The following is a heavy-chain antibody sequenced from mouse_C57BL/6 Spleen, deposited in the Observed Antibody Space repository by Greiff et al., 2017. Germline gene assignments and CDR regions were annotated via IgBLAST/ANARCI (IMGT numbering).Heavy chain of an antibody. CDR2: INYDGSST. CDR1: GFTFSDYY. CDR3: ARGGNYDYDVGYFDY. Sequence: EVKLVESEGGLVQPGSSMKLSCTASGFTFSDYYMAWVRQVPEKGLEWVANINYDGSSTYYLDSLKSRFIISRDNAKNILYLQMSSLKSEDTATYYCARGGNYDYDVGYFDYWGQGTTLTVSS. J-gene: IGHJ2*01. D-gene: IGHD2-4*01. V-gene: IGHV5-16*01.